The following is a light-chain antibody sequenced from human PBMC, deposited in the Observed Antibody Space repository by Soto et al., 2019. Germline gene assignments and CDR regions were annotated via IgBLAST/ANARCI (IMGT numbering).Light chain of an antibody. J-gene: IGLJ2*01. CDR2: SNN. CDR3: AAWDDSLSGVV. Sequence: QSVLTQPPSASGTPGQRVTISCSGSSSNIGRNYVHWYQYLPGTAPKLVTHSNNQRPSGVPDRVSGSKSGTSASLVISGLRSEDEGDYYCAAWDDSLSGVVFGGGTKLTVL. V-gene: IGLV1-47*02. CDR1: SSNIGRNY.